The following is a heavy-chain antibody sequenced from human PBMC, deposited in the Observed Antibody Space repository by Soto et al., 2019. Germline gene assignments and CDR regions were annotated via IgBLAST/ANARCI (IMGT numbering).Heavy chain of an antibody. D-gene: IGHD3-3*01. Sequence: SETLSLTCSVSGGSISGPSYYWGWIRQPPGRGLEWIGSIYYSGNTYYNPSLKSRVTIFVDTSRNQFSLKVLSVPAADTAVYFSAPISAHHSDTSGYYPPTCYLSHSVWGHGTLVTDS. J-gene: IGHJ1*01. CDR2: IYYSGNT. CDR1: GGSISGPSYY. CDR3: APISAHHSDTSGYYPPTCYLSHSV. V-gene: IGHV4-39*01.